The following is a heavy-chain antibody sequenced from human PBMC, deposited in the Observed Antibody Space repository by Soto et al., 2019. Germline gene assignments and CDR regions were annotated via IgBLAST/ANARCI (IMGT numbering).Heavy chain of an antibody. J-gene: IGHJ6*02. Sequence: SVKVSCKASGGTFSSYAISWVRQAPGQGLEWMGGIIPIFGTANYAQKFQGRVTITADESTSTAYMELSSLRSEDTAVYYCARGQGKSGRYYYYGMDVWGQGPTVTVSS. CDR2: IIPIFGTA. V-gene: IGHV1-69*13. CDR3: ARGQGKSGRYYYYGMDV. CDR1: GGTFSSYA.